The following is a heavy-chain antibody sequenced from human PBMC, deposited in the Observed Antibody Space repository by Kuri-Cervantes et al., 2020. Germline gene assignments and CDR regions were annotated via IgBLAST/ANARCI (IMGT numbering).Heavy chain of an antibody. V-gene: IGHV1-69*13. J-gene: IGHJ6*02. CDR2: IIPIFGTA. CDR1: GGTFSSYA. Sequence: SVKVSCKASGGTFSSYAISWVRQAPGQGLEWMGGIIPIFGTANYAQRFQGRVTIIADESTSTAYMELSSLRSEDTAVYYCARDVAAAGALLDYYYGMDVWGQGTTVTVSS. CDR3: ARDVAAAGALLDYYYGMDV. D-gene: IGHD6-13*01.